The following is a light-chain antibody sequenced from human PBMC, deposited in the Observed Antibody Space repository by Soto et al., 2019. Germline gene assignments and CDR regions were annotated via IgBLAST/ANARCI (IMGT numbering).Light chain of an antibody. Sequence: QSALTQPVSVSGSPGQSITISCTGTSSDVGSYKLVSWYQQYPGKAPKLMIYEGTKRPSGVSDRFSGSKSGNTASLTISGLQADDEADYYCCSYAGSTTWVFGGGTQLTVL. CDR3: CSYAGSTTWV. CDR1: SSDVGSYKL. J-gene: IGLJ3*02. V-gene: IGLV2-23*01. CDR2: EGT.